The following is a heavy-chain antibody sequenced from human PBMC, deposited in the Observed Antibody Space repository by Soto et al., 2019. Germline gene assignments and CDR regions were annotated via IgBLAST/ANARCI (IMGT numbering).Heavy chain of an antibody. Sequence: GGPLRLSCTASGFTFSSYIMNWVRQAPGKGLEWISTITADGGGTFYADSVKGRFTISRDNSKNTLYLQMDNLRAEDTALYYCAKDSGGSGWHEFDCWGQGTQVPVSS. D-gene: IGHD6-19*01. CDR2: ITADGGGT. V-gene: IGHV3-23*01. CDR3: AKDSGGSGWHEFDC. CDR1: GFTFSSYI. J-gene: IGHJ4*02.